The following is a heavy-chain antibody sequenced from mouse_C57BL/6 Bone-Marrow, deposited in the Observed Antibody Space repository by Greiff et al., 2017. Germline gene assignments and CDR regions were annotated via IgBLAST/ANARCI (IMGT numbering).Heavy chain of an antibody. CDR2: IYPRSGNT. Sequence: QVHVKQSGAELARPGASVKLSCKASGYTFTSYGISWVKQRTGQGLEWIGEIYPRSGNTYYNEKFKGKATLTADKSSSTAYMELRSLTSEDSAVYFCARSVTGTSYAMDYWGQGTSVTVSS. J-gene: IGHJ4*01. D-gene: IGHD4-1*01. V-gene: IGHV1-81*01. CDR1: GYTFTSYG. CDR3: ARSVTGTSYAMDY.